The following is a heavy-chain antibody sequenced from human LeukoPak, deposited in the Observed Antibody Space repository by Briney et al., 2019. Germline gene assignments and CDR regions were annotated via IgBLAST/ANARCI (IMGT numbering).Heavy chain of an antibody. J-gene: IGHJ4*02. CDR3: ARGSPYYYDSSGYLDY. Sequence: SVKVSCKASGGTFSSYAISWVRQAPGQGLEWMGGIIPIFGAANYAQKFQGRVTITADESTSTAYMELSSLRSEDTAVYYCARGSPYYYDSSGYLDYWGQGTLVTVSS. CDR1: GGTFSSYA. CDR2: IIPIFGAA. D-gene: IGHD3-22*01. V-gene: IGHV1-69*01.